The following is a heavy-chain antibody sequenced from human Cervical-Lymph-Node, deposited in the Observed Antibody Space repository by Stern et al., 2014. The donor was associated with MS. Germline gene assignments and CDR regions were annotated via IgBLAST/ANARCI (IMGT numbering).Heavy chain of an antibody. V-gene: IGHV4-31*03. CDR2: IYYSGST. CDR1: GGSISSGGYY. CDR3: AREGGIAVAADY. D-gene: IGHD6-19*01. J-gene: IGHJ4*02. Sequence: QLQLQESGPGLVKPSQTLSLTCTVSGGSISSGGYYWSWIRQHPGKGLEWIGYIYYSGSTYYNPSLKSRVTISVDTSKTQFSLKLSSVTAADTAVYYCAREGGIAVAADYWGQGTLVTVSS.